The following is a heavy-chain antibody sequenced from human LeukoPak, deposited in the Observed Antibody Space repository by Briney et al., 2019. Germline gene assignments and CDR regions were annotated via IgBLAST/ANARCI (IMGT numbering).Heavy chain of an antibody. CDR3: ARERDRTFDY. D-gene: IGHD1-14*01. CDR2: INPNSGGT. CDR1: GYTFNDNA. Sequence: ASVKVSDTASGYTFNDNAMQWVRQTPGQGLEWVGWINPNSGGTNLAQQFQDRVSMIRDQSISTAYMELIRLVYDDTAVYHCARERDRTFDYWGQGTLVTVSS. V-gene: IGHV1-2*02. J-gene: IGHJ4*02.